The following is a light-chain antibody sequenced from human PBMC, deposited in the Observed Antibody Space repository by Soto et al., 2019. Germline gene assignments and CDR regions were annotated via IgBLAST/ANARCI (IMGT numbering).Light chain of an antibody. V-gene: IGLV3-21*02. J-gene: IGLJ2*01. Sequence: SYELTQPPSVSAAPGQTARITCGGNNIGSESVHWYQQRPGQAPVLVVYDDSDRPSGIPDRFSGSNSGNTATLTISRVEAGDEADYYCLLYYDTIRIFGGGTKLTVL. CDR1: NIGSES. CDR2: DDS. CDR3: LLYYDTIRI.